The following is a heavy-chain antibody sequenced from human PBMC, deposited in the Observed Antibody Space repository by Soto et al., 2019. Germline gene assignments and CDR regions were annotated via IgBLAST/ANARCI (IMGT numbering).Heavy chain of an antibody. Sequence: PSETLSLTCTVSGGSISSGDYYWSWIRQPPGKGLEWIGYIYYSGSTYYNPSLKSRVTISVDTSKNQFSLKLSSVTAADTAVYYCAREVGQQLAPGGWLDPWGHGTLVTVSS. V-gene: IGHV4-30-4*01. CDR2: IYYSGST. CDR3: AREVGQQLAPGGWLDP. CDR1: GGSISSGDYY. D-gene: IGHD6-13*01. J-gene: IGHJ5*02.